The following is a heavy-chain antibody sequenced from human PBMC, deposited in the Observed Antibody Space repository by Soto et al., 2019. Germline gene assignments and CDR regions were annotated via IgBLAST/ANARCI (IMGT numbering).Heavy chain of an antibody. CDR2: ISSSSSTT. CDR3: ARDRVERWLHPTEFDY. D-gene: IGHD5-12*01. V-gene: IGHV3-48*02. Sequence: WGSLRLSCAASGFTLSGYAIDWIRQTTGKGLEYVSYISSSSSTTYYADSVQGRFTISRDNAKNSLYLQMNSLRDEDTAVYYCARDRVERWLHPTEFDYWGQGTLVTVSS. J-gene: IGHJ4*02. CDR1: GFTLSGYA.